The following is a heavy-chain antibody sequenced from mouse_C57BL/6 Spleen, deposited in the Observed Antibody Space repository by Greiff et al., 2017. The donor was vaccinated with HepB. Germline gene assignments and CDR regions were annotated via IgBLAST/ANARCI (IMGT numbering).Heavy chain of an antibody. V-gene: IGHV6-3*01. CDR1: GFTFSNYW. D-gene: IGHD1-1*01. CDR3: TGGYGSSFDY. CDR2: IRLKSDNYET. Sequence: EVKVEESGGGLVQPGGSMKLSCVASGFTFSNYWMNWVRQSPEKGLEWVAQIRLKSDNYETHYAESVKGRFTISSEDSKSSVYLQMNNLRAEDTGIYYCTGGYGSSFDYWGQGTTLTVSS. J-gene: IGHJ2*01.